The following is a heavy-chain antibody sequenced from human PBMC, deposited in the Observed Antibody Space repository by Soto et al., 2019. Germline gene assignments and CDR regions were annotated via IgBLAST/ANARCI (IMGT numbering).Heavy chain of an antibody. CDR2: IIPIFGTA. V-gene: IGHV1-69*13. Sequence: GASVKVSCKASGGTFSSYAISWVRQAPGQGLEWMGGIIPIFGTANYAQKFQGRVTITADESTSTAYMELSSLRSEDTAVYYCSSRLMQKWIDGYNFFFDYWGQGTLVTVSS. J-gene: IGHJ4*02. D-gene: IGHD5-12*01. CDR3: SSRLMQKWIDGYNFFFDY. CDR1: GGTFSSYA.